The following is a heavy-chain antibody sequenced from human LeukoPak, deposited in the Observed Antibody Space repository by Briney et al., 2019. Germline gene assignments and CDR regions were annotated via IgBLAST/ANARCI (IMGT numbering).Heavy chain of an antibody. V-gene: IGHV4-59*01. CDR3: ARGFYSSSY. J-gene: IGHJ4*02. D-gene: IGHD6-13*01. CDR2: IYYSGST. CDR1: GGSISSYY. Sequence: PSETLSLTCTVSGGSISSYYWSWIRQPPGKGLEWIGYIYYSGSTNYNPSLKSRVTISVDTSKNQFSLKLSSVTAADTAVYYCARGFYSSSYWGQGTLVTVSS.